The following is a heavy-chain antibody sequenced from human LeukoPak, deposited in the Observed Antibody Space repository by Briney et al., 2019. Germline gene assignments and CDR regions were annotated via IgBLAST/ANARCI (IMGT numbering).Heavy chain of an antibody. V-gene: IGHV1-8*03. Sequence: GASVEVSCKASGYTFTSYDINWVRQATGQGLEWMGWMNPNSGNTGYAQKFQGRVTITRNTSISTAYMELSSLRSEDTAVYYCARAENGDLFDYWGQGTLVTVSP. CDR1: GYTFTSYD. CDR2: MNPNSGNT. D-gene: IGHD4-17*01. J-gene: IGHJ4*02. CDR3: ARAENGDLFDY.